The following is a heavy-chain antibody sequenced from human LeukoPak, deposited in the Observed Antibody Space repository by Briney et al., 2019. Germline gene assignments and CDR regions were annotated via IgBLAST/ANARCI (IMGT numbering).Heavy chain of an antibody. V-gene: IGHV4-4*07. J-gene: IGHJ4*02. CDR1: GGSISSYY. CDR2: IYTSGST. D-gene: IGHD3-16*01. CDR3: ARLSSVITSFDY. Sequence: SETLSLTCTVSGGSISSYYWSWIRQPAGKGLEWIGRIYTSGSTNYNPFLKSRVTMSVDTSKNQFPLKLSSVTAADTAVYYCARLSSVITSFDYWGQGTLVTVSS.